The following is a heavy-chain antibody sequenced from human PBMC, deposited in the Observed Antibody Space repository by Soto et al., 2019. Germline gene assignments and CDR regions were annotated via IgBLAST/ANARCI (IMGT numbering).Heavy chain of an antibody. V-gene: IGHV1-3*01. CDR3: ARDHGGGLSPNTFDP. J-gene: IGHJ5*02. Sequence: QVQLVQSGAEVQKPGASVKVSCKASGYTFTSYAMHWVRQAPGQRLEWMGWINAGNGNTKYSQKFQGRVTITRDTSASTAYMELSSLRSEDTAVYYCARDHGGGLSPNTFDPWGQGTLVTVSS. CDR1: GYTFTSYA. D-gene: IGHD2-15*01. CDR2: INAGNGNT.